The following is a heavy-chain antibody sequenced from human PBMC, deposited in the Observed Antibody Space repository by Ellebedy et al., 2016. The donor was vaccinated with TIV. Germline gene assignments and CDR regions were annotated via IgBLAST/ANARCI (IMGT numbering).Heavy chain of an antibody. CDR1: GFTFSDSA. J-gene: IGHJ5*02. CDR2: VSYDGNNG. CDR3: ARDPDYGDGWFDT. V-gene: IGHV3-30-3*01. Sequence: GESLKISXSASGFTFSDSAMSWVRLAPGAGLEWVALVSYDGNNGYYADSVKGRFTISRDNAKNSLYLQMNSLRADDTAVYYCARDPDYGDGWFDTWGQGTLVTVSS. D-gene: IGHD4-17*01.